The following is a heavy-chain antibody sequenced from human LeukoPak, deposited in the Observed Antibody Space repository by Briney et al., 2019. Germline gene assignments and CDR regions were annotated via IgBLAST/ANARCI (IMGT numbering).Heavy chain of an antibody. CDR2: MNPNSGNT. V-gene: IGHV1-8*01. Sequence: ASVTVSFKASGYTFTSYDINWVRQATGQGLEWMGWMNPNSGNTGYAQKFQGRVTMTRNTSISTAYMELSSLRSEDTAVYYCIYASGYYYYYGMDVWGQGTTVTVSS. CDR1: GYTFTSYD. D-gene: IGHD2-2*01. CDR3: IYASGYYYYYGMDV. J-gene: IGHJ6*02.